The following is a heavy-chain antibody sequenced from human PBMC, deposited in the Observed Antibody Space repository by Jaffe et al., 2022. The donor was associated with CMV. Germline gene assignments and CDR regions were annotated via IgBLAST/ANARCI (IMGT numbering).Heavy chain of an antibody. D-gene: IGHD3-10*01. J-gene: IGHJ6*03. Sequence: EVQLVESGGGLVQPGRSLRLSCTASGFTFGDYAMSWVRQAPGKGLEWVGFIRSKAYGGTTEYAASVKGRFTISRDDSKSIAYLQMNSLKTEDTAVYYCTREGSSITEFSGTPRHYYYYMDVWGKGTTVTVSS. CDR3: TREGSSITEFSGTPRHYYYYMDV. CDR2: IRSKAYGGTT. V-gene: IGHV3-49*04. CDR1: GFTFGDYA.